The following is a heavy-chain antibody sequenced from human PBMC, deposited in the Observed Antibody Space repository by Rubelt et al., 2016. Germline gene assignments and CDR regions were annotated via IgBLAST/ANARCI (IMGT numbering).Heavy chain of an antibody. CDR2: IYYSGST. CDR1: GGSISSYY. J-gene: IGHJ6*02. CDR3: ARDYGDVLHGGMDV. V-gene: IGHV4-59*01. Sequence: QVQLQESGPGLVKPSETLSLTCTVSGGSISSYYWSWIRQPPGKGLEWIGYIYYSGSTNYTPSLKSRATISVDTSTNQFSLKLGSVTAADTAVYYCARDYGDVLHGGMDVWGQGTTVTVSS. D-gene: IGHD4-17*01.